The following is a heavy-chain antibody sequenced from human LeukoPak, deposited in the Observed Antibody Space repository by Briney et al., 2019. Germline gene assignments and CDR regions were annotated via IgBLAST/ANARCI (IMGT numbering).Heavy chain of an antibody. CDR1: GFTFSSYA. J-gene: IGHJ4*02. CDR3: ARGGEHWLEDY. V-gene: IGHV3-33*08. Sequence: GRSLRLSCAASGFTFSSYAMHWVRQAPGKGLQWVAVIWYDGSNKIYADSVKGRFTISRDNSKNTLYLQVNSLRVEDTAVYYCARGGEHWLEDYWGQGTLVTVSA. CDR2: IWYDGSNK. D-gene: IGHD6-19*01.